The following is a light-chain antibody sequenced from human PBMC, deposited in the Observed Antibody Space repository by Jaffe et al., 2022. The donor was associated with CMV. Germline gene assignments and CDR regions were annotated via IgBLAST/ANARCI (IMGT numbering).Light chain of an antibody. V-gene: IGKV1-39*01. Sequence: DIQMTQSPSSLSASVGDRVTITCRASQSISRDLNWYQQKPGKAPNLLIYGASTLKSGVPLRFSGSGSGTDFTLTISSLQPEDSATYYCQQSSSTLRDTFGQGTKLVIK. CDR3: QQSSSTLRDT. CDR1: QSISRD. CDR2: GAS. J-gene: IGKJ2*01.